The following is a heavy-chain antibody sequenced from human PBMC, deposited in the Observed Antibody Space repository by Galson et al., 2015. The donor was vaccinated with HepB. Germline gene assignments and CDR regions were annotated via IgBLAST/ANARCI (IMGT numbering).Heavy chain of an antibody. D-gene: IGHD3-9*01. Sequence: SLRLSCAASGFTFSTYGMYWVRQAPGRGLEWVSVIDGSGGSTNYADSVKGQFFMSRDNSKNTVYLQMNSLRAEDTAIYYCAKDGYPLLTGYSDYWGQGTLVTVSS. CDR3: AKDGYPLLTGYSDY. J-gene: IGHJ4*02. CDR2: IDGSGGST. V-gene: IGHV3-23*01. CDR1: GFTFSTYG.